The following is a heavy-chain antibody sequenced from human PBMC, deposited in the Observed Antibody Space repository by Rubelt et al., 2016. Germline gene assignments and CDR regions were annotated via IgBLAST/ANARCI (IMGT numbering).Heavy chain of an antibody. J-gene: IGHJ6*02. V-gene: IGHV5-10-1*01. Sequence: MGRIDPSDSYTNYSPSFQGHVTISADKSISTAYLQWSSLKASDTAMYYCARLDFYYGMDVWGQGTTVTVSS. CDR2: IDPSDSYT. CDR3: ARLDFYYGMDV.